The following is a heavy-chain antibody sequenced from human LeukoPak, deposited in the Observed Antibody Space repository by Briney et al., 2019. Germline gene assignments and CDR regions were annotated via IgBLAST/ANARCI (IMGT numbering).Heavy chain of an antibody. J-gene: IGHJ4*02. CDR3: ARDNGSRDPTHFDY. D-gene: IGHD3-10*01. CDR2: IIPIFGTA. Sequence: ASVKVSCKASGGTFSNYAISWLRQAPGQGHEWMGGIIPIFGTANYAQKFRGRVTITAYKSTRTAYMELSSLRSEDTAVYYCARDNGSRDPTHFDYWGQGTMVTVSS. V-gene: IGHV1-69*06. CDR1: GGTFSNYA.